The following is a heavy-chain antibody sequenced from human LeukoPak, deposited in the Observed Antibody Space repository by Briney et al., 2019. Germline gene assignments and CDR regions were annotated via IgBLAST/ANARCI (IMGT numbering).Heavy chain of an antibody. CDR1: GYSFTTYA. CDR3: ARAPGSGSYSVFDY. J-gene: IGHJ4*02. D-gene: IGHD1-26*01. V-gene: IGHV1-3*04. Sequence: ASVKVSCKASGYSFTTYALHWVRQAPGQRLEWMGWINTGNGNTKYSQKFQGRVTITRDTSATTAYRELSSLRAEDTAVYYCARAPGSGSYSVFDYWGQGTLVTVPS. CDR2: INTGNGNT.